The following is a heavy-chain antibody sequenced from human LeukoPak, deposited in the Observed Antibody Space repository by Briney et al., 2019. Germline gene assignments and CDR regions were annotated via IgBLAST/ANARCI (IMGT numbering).Heavy chain of an antibody. Sequence: GGSLRLSCAASGFTFSSYAMSWVHQAPGKGLEWVSAISGSGGSTYYADSVKGRFTISRDNSKNTLYLQMNSLGAEDTAVYYCAKSATAGTGYYFDYWGQGTLVTVSS. D-gene: IGHD6-13*01. CDR1: GFTFSSYA. CDR3: AKSATAGTGYYFDY. V-gene: IGHV3-23*01. CDR2: ISGSGGST. J-gene: IGHJ4*02.